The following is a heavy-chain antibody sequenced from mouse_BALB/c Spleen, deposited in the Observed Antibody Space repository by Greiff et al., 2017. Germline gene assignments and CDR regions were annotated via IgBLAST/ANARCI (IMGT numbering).Heavy chain of an antibody. CDR2: ISYSGST. J-gene: IGHJ3*01. CDR1: GYSITSDYA. D-gene: IGHD2-4*01. CDR3: ARPFDYDYGPFAY. Sequence: EVKLVESGPGLVKPSQSLSLTCTVTGYSITSDYAWNWIRQFPGNKLEWMGYISYSGSTSYNPSLKSRISITRDTSKNQFFLQLNSVTTEDTATYYCARPFDYDYGPFAYWGQGTLVTVSA. V-gene: IGHV3-2*02.